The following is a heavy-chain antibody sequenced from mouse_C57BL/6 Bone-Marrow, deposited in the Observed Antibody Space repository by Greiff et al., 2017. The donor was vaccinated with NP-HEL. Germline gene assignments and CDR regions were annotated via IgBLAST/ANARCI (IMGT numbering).Heavy chain of an antibody. D-gene: IGHD4-1*01. J-gene: IGHJ2*01. V-gene: IGHV14-4*01. CDR3: TTYWLYYCDY. Sequence: VQLKQSGAELVRPGASVKLSCTASGFNIKDDYMHWVKQRPEQGLEWIGWIDPENGDTEYASKFQGKATITADTSSNTAYLQLSSLTSEDTAVYYCTTYWLYYCDYWGKGTTLTVSS. CDR2: IDPENGDT. CDR1: GFNIKDDY.